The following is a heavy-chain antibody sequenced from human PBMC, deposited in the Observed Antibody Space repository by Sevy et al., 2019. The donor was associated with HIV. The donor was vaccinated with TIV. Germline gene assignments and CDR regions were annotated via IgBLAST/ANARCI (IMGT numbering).Heavy chain of an antibody. D-gene: IGHD2-2*01. CDR3: AKYRVPAAMMVNYYYYYGMDV. J-gene: IGHJ6*02. CDR1: GFTFSSYA. CDR2: ISGSGGST. V-gene: IGHV3-23*01. Sequence: GESLKISCAASGFTFSSYAMSWVRQAPGKGLEWVSAISGSGGSTYYADSVKGRFTIARDNSKNTLYLQMNSLRAEDTAVYYCAKYRVPAAMMVNYYYYYGMDVWGQGTTVTVSS.